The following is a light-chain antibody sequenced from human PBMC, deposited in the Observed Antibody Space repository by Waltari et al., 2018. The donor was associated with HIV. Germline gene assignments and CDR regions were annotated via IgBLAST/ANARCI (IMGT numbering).Light chain of an antibody. CDR3: QQRSNWLS. Sequence: DIVLTHSPATMSLSPGEQAPLSCRASQSVSNYLAWYQQKPGQAPRLLIYDASNRATGIPARFSGSGSGTDFTLTISGLEPEDFAVYYCQQRSNWLSFGQGTRLEIK. CDR2: DAS. V-gene: IGKV3-11*01. J-gene: IGKJ5*01. CDR1: QSVSNY.